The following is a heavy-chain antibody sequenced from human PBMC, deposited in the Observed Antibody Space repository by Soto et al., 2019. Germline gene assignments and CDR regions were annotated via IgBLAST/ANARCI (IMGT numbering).Heavy chain of an antibody. J-gene: IGHJ5*02. Sequence: ASVKVSCKASGGTFSSYAISWVRQAPGQGLEWMGGIIPIFGTANYAQKFQGRVTITADESTSTAYMELSSLRSEDTAVYYCARAVAARPFSFWFDPWGQGTLVTVSS. D-gene: IGHD6-6*01. CDR3: ARAVAARPFSFWFDP. V-gene: IGHV1-69*13. CDR1: GGTFSSYA. CDR2: IIPIFGTA.